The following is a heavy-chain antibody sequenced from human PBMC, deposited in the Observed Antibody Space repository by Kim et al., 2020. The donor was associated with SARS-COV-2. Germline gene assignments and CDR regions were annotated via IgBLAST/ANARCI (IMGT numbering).Heavy chain of an antibody. CDR3: ARPMIEQQLPVGY. J-gene: IGHJ4*02. Sequence: YSPSFQGQVTISADKSISTAYLQWSSLKASDTAMYYCARPMIEQQLPVGYWGQGTLVTVSS. D-gene: IGHD6-13*01. V-gene: IGHV5-51*01.